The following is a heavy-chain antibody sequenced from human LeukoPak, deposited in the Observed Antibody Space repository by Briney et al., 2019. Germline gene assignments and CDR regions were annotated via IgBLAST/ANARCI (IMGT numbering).Heavy chain of an antibody. Sequence: SETLSLTCTVSDGSISTGSYFWAWIRQPPGKGLEWIGNIHSSGSAYYSPSLKSRVTISVDTSKNQFSLILSSVTAADTAVYYCARDPYCRGGTCYFGAFDIWGQGTMVTVSS. CDR1: DGSISTGSYF. CDR2: IHSSGSA. CDR3: ARDPYCRGGTCYFGAFDI. V-gene: IGHV4-39*07. D-gene: IGHD2-15*01. J-gene: IGHJ3*02.